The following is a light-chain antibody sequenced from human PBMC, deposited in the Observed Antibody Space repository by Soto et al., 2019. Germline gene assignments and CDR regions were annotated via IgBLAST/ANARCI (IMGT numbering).Light chain of an antibody. CDR2: GAS. CDR1: QSVSSY. V-gene: IGKV3D-15*01. Sequence: EIVLTRSPATLSFSPGERANLCYRASQSVSSYLAWYQQKPGQAPRLLIYGASSRATGIPARFSGSGSGTDFTLTISSLQSEDFALYYCQHYNNWPTFGQGTKVDIK. J-gene: IGKJ1*01. CDR3: QHYNNWPT.